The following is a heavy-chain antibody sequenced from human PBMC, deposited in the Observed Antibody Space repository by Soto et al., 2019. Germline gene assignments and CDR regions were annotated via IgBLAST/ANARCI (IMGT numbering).Heavy chain of an antibody. CDR1: GYTFTSYD. CDR2: MNPNSGNT. J-gene: IGHJ6*02. V-gene: IGHV1-8*01. Sequence: QVQLVQSGAEVKKPGASVKVSCKASGYTFTSYDINWVRQATGQGLEWMGWMNPNSGNTGYAQKXKGRVTMTRNXXIXTVXMELSSLRSEDTAVYYCARCRRGFAWLFHYYGMDVWGQGTTVTVSS. D-gene: IGHD3-9*01. CDR3: ARCRRGFAWLFHYYGMDV.